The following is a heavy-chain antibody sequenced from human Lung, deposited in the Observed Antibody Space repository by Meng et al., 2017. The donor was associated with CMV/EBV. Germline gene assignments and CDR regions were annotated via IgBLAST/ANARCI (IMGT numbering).Heavy chain of an antibody. CDR1: VFSLSNARMG. CDR2: IFSNDEK. J-gene: IGHJ6*02. Sequence: SGXXLVXPTETLTLTCTVSVFSLSNARMGVSWIRQPPGKALEWLAHIFSNDEKSYSTSLKSRLTISKDTSKSQVFLTMTNMDPVDTATYYCARGLAVYGFWSGYYNYYGMDVWXQGTTVTVSS. D-gene: IGHD3-3*01. CDR3: ARGLAVYGFWSGYYNYYGMDV. V-gene: IGHV2-26*01.